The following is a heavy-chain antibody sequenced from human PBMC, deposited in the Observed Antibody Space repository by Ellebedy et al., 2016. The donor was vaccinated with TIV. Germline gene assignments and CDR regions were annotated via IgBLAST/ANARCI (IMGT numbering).Heavy chain of an antibody. CDR1: GFTFDDYA. CDR2: IHWNSGNI. Sequence: SLKISCTASGFTFDDYAIHWVRQSPGKGLEWVSGIHWNSGNIDYAVSVKGRLTISRDTSKNTVFLLMNHLRGDDTAVYYCARGYYGSGEDDAFDVWGQGTRVNVSS. J-gene: IGHJ3*01. CDR3: ARGYYGSGEDDAFDV. V-gene: IGHV3-9*01. D-gene: IGHD3-10*01.